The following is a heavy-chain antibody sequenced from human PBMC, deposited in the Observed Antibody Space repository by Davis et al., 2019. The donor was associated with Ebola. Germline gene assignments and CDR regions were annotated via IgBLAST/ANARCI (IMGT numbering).Heavy chain of an antibody. CDR3: AREEGSSRWQNNWFDY. CDR2: ISSSGSTI. D-gene: IGHD2-2*01. V-gene: IGHV3-48*03. J-gene: IGHJ5*01. CDR1: GFTFSSYE. Sequence: GESLKISCAASGFTFSSYEMNWVRQAPGKGLEWVSYISSSGSTIYYADSVKGRFTISRDNAKNSLYLQMNSLRVEDTAIYYCAREEGSSRWQNNWFDYWGQGTLVTVSS.